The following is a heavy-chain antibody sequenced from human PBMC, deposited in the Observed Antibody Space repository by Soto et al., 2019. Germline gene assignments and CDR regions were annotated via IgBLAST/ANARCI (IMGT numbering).Heavy chain of an antibody. J-gene: IGHJ6*02. Sequence: GESLKISCKGSGYSFTSYWIGWVRQMPGKGLEWMGIIYPGDSDTRYSPSFQGQVTISADKSISTAYLQWSSLKASDTAMYYCAIIGSSSSKNVRDYYYGMDVWGQGTTVTVSS. CDR2: IYPGDSDT. V-gene: IGHV5-51*01. D-gene: IGHD6-6*01. CDR1: GYSFTSYW. CDR3: AIIGSSSSKNVRDYYYGMDV.